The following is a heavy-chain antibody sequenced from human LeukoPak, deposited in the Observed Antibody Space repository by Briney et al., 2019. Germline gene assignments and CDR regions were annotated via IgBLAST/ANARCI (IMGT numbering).Heavy chain of an antibody. D-gene: IGHD3-10*01. CDR2: ISSSSSYI. CDR1: GFTFSSYS. Sequence: PGGSLRLSCAASGFTFSSYSMNWVRQAPGKGLEWVSSISSSSSYIYYADSVKGRFTISRDNAKNSLYLQMNSLRAEDTAVYYCARKGDSGSYYNTDYWGQGTLVTVSS. CDR3: ARKGDSGSYYNTDY. V-gene: IGHV3-21*04. J-gene: IGHJ4*02.